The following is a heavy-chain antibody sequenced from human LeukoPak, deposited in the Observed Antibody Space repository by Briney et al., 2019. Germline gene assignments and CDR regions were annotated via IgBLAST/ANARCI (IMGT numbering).Heavy chain of an antibody. D-gene: IGHD6-19*01. CDR3: ASSST. J-gene: IGHJ5*02. Sequence: PSETLSLTCTVSGGSISSHYWSWIRQPPGKGLEWIGYIYYSGSTNYNPSLKSRVTVSVDTSKNQFSLKLSSVTAADTAVYYCASSSTWGQGTLVTVSS. V-gene: IGHV4-59*11. CDR1: GGSISSHY. CDR2: IYYSGST.